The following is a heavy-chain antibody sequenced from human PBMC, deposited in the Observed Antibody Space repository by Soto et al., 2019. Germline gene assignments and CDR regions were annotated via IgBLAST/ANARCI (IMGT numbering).Heavy chain of an antibody. Sequence: EVQLVESGGGLVQPGGSLRLSCAASGFTVSSNYMSWVRQAPGKGLEWVSVIYSGGSTYYADSVKGRFTISRDNSKNTLYLQMNGLRAEDRAVYYCARDLTVRGDYPYFDYWGQGTLVTVSS. D-gene: IGHD4-17*01. CDR2: IYSGGST. CDR1: GFTVSSNY. CDR3: ARDLTVRGDYPYFDY. V-gene: IGHV3-66*01. J-gene: IGHJ4*02.